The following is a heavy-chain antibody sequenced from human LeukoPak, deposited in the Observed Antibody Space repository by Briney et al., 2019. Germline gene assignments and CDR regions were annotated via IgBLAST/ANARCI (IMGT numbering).Heavy chain of an antibody. D-gene: IGHD3-10*01. CDR3: ASSFGSGSYYNVGYFDL. V-gene: IGHV4-39*07. J-gene: IGHJ2*01. CDR1: GGSISSSSYY. Sequence: SETLSLTCTVSGGSISSSSYYWGWIRQPPGKGLEWIGSIYYSGSTYYNPSLKSRVTISVDTSKNQFSLKLSSVTAADTAVYYCASSFGSGSYYNVGYFDLWGRGTLVTVSS. CDR2: IYYSGST.